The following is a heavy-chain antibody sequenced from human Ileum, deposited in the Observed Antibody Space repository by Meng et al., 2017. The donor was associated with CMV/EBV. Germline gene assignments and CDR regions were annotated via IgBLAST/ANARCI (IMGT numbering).Heavy chain of an antibody. CDR2: VKANAEGGTI. D-gene: IGHD3-10*01. V-gene: IGHV3-15*01. Sequence: AASVFTFSNTWMNWVRQAPGKGLEWVGRVKANAEGGTIDYAALVEGRFTISRDDSRTTLFLHMNSLKTEDTAVYYCATGTGKTDFDYWGQGTLVTVSS. CDR1: VFTFSNTW. J-gene: IGHJ4*02. CDR3: ATGTGKTDFDY.